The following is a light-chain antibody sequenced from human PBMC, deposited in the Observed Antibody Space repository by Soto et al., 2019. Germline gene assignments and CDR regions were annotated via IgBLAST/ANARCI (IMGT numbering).Light chain of an antibody. CDR2: GAS. CDR1: QSVSSN. J-gene: IGKJ1*01. CDR3: QQYNNWPRT. V-gene: IGKV3-15*01. Sequence: ILMTQFPATLSVAPGERATRSCRASQSVSSNLAWYQQKPGQAPRLLIYGASTRATGIPARFSGSGSGTEFTLTISSLQSEDFAVYYCQQYNNWPRTFGQGTKVDIK.